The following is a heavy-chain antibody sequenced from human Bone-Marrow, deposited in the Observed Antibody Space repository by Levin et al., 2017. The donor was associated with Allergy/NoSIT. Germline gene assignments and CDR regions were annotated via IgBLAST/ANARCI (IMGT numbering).Heavy chain of an antibody. CDR1: GFTFDDYA. J-gene: IGHJ1*01. V-gene: IGHV3-43D*03. D-gene: IGHD3-22*01. CDR2: ISWDGGST. Sequence: LSLTCAASGFTFDDYAMHWVRPAPGKGLEWVSLISWDGGSTYYADSVKGRFTISRDNSKNSLYLQMNSLRAEDTALYYCAKDKGGYYDSSGYYYAEYFQHWGQGTLVTVSS. CDR3: AKDKGGYYDSSGYYYAEYFQH.